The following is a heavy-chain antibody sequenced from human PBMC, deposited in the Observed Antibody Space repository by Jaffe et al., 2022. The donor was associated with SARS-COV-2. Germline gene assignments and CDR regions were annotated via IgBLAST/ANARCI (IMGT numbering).Heavy chain of an antibody. J-gene: IGHJ4*02. V-gene: IGHV4-61*01. D-gene: IGHD2-2*01. CDR3: ARGLRYCSSTSCSYYFDY. Sequence: QVQLQESGPGLVKPSETLSLTCTVSGGSVSSGSYYWSWIRQPPGKGLEWIGYIYYSGSTNYNPSLKSRVTISVDTSKNQFSLKLSSVTAADTAVYYCARGLRYCSSTSCSYYFDYWGQGTLVTVSS. CDR1: GGSVSSGSYY. CDR2: IYYSGST.